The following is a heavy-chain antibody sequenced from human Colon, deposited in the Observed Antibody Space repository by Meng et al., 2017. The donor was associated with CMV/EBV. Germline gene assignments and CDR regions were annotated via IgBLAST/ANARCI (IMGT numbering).Heavy chain of an antibody. CDR3: ARHYDSSGYYFDY. V-gene: IGHV1-69*10. CDR2: IIPIPGIV. D-gene: IGHD3-22*01. CDR1: GYNFNIYA. J-gene: IGHJ4*02. Sequence: SVKVSCKASGYNFNIYAISWVRQAPGQGLEWMGGIIPIPGIVNYAEKFRGRVTIIADKSTGTAYMELSILRSGDTAVYYCARHYDSSGYYFDYWGQGMLVTVSS.